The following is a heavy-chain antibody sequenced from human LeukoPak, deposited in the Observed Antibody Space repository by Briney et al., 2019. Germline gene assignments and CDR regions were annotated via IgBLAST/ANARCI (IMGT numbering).Heavy chain of an antibody. CDR2: IYSGGST. Sequence: PGGSLRLSCAASGFTVSSNFMSWVRQAPGKGLEWVSVIYSGGSTYYADSVKGRFTISRDNSKNTLYLQMNSLRAEDTAVYYCARSRTGTSYAFDIWGQGTMVTVSS. V-gene: IGHV3-53*01. J-gene: IGHJ3*02. D-gene: IGHD1-1*01. CDR3: ARSRTGTSYAFDI. CDR1: GFTVSSNF.